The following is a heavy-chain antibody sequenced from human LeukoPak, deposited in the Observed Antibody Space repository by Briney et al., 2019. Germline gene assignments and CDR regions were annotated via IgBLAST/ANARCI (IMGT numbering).Heavy chain of an antibody. D-gene: IGHD5-18*01. CDR3: ARQAYVDTAFFDY. V-gene: IGHV6-1*01. Sequence: SPTLSLTFAISGDSVSINSAAWNWIRQSPSRGLEWLGRTYYRSKWYNDYAVSVKSRITINPDTSKNQFSLKLSSVTAADTAVYYCARQAYVDTAFFDYWGQGTLVTVSS. CDR1: GDSVSINSAA. CDR2: TYYRSKWYN. J-gene: IGHJ4*02.